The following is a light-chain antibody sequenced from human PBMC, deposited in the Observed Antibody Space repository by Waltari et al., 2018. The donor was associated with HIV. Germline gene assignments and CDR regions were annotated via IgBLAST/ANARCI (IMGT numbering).Light chain of an antibody. Sequence: QSALTQPPSASGSPGQSVTISCTGTSSDVGGYNYVSWYQQHPGKAPKLMIYEVSKRPSGVPDRFSGSKSGNTASLTVSGLQAEDEADYYCRSYAGNLPVFGGGTKLTVL. J-gene: IGLJ2*01. V-gene: IGLV2-8*01. CDR2: EVS. CDR3: RSYAGNLPV. CDR1: SSDVGGYNY.